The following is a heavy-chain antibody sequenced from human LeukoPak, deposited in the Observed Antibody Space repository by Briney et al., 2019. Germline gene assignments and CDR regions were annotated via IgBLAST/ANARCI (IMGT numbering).Heavy chain of an antibody. D-gene: IGHD2-2*01. Sequence: GGSLRLSCAASGFTFDDYAMHWVRQAPGKGLEWVSAISGSGGSTYYADSVKGRFTISRDNSKNTLYLQMNSLRAEDTAVYYCAKEGVSTSCCALDYWGQGTLVTVSS. CDR2: ISGSGGST. V-gene: IGHV3-23*01. J-gene: IGHJ4*02. CDR1: GFTFDDYA. CDR3: AKEGVSTSCCALDY.